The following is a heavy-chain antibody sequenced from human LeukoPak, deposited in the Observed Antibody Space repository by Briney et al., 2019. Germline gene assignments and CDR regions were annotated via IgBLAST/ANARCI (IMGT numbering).Heavy chain of an antibody. CDR2: IRSKCYVGTT. V-gene: IGHV3-49*03. CDR1: GFTLCDYA. D-gene: IGHD3-16*01. Sequence: GGSLRLSCTASGFTLCDYAMSWFRQARGEGLEGVGFIRSKCYVGTTEYAEYVKGRFTISRDDSKSIAYLQMNSMKTEDTAVYYCTRDWGRWSASDYWGQGTLVTVSS. CDR3: TRDWGRWSASDY. J-gene: IGHJ4*02.